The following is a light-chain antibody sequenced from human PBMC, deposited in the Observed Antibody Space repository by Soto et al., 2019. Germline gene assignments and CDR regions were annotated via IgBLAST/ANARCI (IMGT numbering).Light chain of an antibody. CDR3: QQYYDYSWT. Sequence: DVQMTQSPSTLSASVGDRVTSTCRASQNIGDWLAWFQQKPGRAPKLLIYKASNLESGVPSTFSGSASGTEFTLTISSLQPADFATYYCQQYYDYSWTFGQGTQVDIK. CDR1: QNIGDW. V-gene: IGKV1-5*03. CDR2: KAS. J-gene: IGKJ1*01.